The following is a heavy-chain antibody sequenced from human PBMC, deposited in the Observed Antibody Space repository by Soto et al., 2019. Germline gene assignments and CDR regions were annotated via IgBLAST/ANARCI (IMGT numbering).Heavy chain of an antibody. V-gene: IGHV3-21*01. J-gene: IGHJ4*02. CDR3: ARERSGLQTFGY. Sequence: GGSLRLSCAASGFTFSTYSMNWVRQAPGKGLEWVSSISSSSSYIYYADSVKGRFTISRDNAKNSLYLQMNSLRAEDTAVYYCARERSGLQTFGYWGQGTLVTVSS. CDR2: ISSSSSYI. CDR1: GFTFSTYS. D-gene: IGHD3-10*01.